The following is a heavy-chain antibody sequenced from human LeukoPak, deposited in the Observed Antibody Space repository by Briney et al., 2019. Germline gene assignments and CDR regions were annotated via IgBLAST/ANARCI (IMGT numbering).Heavy chain of an antibody. J-gene: IGHJ6*02. V-gene: IGHV3-23*01. CDR1: GFTFSSYA. CDR2: ISGSGGTT. CDR3: ANGMDV. Sequence: TGGSLRLSCAASGFTFSSYAMTWVRQAPGKGLEWVSVISGSGGTTYYADSVKGRFTISRDNSKSTLYLQMNNLRAEDTAVYYCANGMDVWGQGTTVTVSS.